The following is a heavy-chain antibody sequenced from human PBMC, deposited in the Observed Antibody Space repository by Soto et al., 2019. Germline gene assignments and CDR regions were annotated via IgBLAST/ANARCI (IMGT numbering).Heavy chain of an antibody. CDR2: IKSKSYGGTT. CDR3: TTVFFFQAEDG. V-gene: IGHV3-15*01. J-gene: IGHJ6*01. Sequence: WVRQAPGQGVECDSHIKSKSYGGTTNVAARVESSFAISRDDSKNTLYLQMNSLKTEDTAVYYCTTVFFFQAEDG. D-gene: IGHD3-3*01.